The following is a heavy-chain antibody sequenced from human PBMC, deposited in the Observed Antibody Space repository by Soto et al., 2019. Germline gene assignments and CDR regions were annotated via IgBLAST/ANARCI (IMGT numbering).Heavy chain of an antibody. Sequence: SGPTLVNPTQTLTLTCTFSGFSLSTSGMSVSWIRQPPGKALEWLAFIDWDDDKYYSTSLKTRLTISKDTSKNQVVLTMTNMVPVDTATYYCGWIRDSATSPNGVDSDSWGQGTMVTFSS. V-gene: IGHV2-70*01. CDR2: IDWDDDK. J-gene: IGHJ4*02. CDR1: GFSLSTSGMS. CDR3: GWIRDSATSPNGVDSDS. D-gene: IGHD2-8*01.